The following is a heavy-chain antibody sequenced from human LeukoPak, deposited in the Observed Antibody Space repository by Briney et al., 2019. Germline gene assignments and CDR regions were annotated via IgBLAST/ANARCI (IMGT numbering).Heavy chain of an antibody. V-gene: IGHV3-48*01. Sequence: GGSLKLSCAASGFTFNSYSMNWVRQAPGKGLEWVSYISSSSSTIYYADSVKGRFTISRDNSKNTLYLQMNSLRAEDTAVYYCASSSGLGFDYWGQGTLVTVSS. J-gene: IGHJ4*02. CDR3: ASSSGLGFDY. D-gene: IGHD2-15*01. CDR2: ISSSSSTI. CDR1: GFTFNSYS.